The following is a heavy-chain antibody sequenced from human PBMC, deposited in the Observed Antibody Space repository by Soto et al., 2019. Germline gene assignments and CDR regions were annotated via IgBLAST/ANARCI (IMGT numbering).Heavy chain of an antibody. CDR2: IYYSGST. D-gene: IGHD3-10*01. Sequence: ASETLSLTCTVSGGSISSSSYYWGWIRQPPGKGLEWIGSIYYSGSTYYNPSLKSRVTISVDTSKNQFSLKLSSVTAADTAVYYCATSPRLLWFGELFYYYGMDVWGQGTTVTVSS. CDR1: GGSISSSSYY. J-gene: IGHJ6*02. V-gene: IGHV4-39*01. CDR3: ATSPRLLWFGELFYYYGMDV.